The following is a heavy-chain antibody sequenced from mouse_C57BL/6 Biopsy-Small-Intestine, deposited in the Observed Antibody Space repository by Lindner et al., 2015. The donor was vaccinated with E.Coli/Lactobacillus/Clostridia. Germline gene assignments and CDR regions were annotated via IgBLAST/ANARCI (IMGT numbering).Heavy chain of an antibody. Sequence: VQLQESGPELVKPGASVKISCKASGYSFTGYFMSWVKQSPEESLEWIGEINPTTGGATYNQKFKAKATLTVDKSSSTAFMQFKNLTSEDSAVYYCARSHAEGDFWGQGTTLTVSS. J-gene: IGHJ2*01. V-gene: IGHV1-42*01. CDR2: INPTTGGA. CDR3: ARSHAEGDF. CDR1: GYSFTGYF.